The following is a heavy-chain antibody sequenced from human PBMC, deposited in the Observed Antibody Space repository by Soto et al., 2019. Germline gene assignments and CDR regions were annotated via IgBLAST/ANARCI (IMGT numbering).Heavy chain of an antibody. CDR3: AKAISSYDFDY. CDR1: GFTFSSYA. Sequence: GGSLRLSCAASGFTFSSYAMSWVRQAPGKGLEWVSAISGSGGSTYYADSVKGRFTISRDKSKNTLNLQMNSLRAEDTAVYYCAKAISSYDFDYWGQGTLVTVSS. CDR2: ISGSGGST. D-gene: IGHD5-18*01. J-gene: IGHJ4*02. V-gene: IGHV3-23*01.